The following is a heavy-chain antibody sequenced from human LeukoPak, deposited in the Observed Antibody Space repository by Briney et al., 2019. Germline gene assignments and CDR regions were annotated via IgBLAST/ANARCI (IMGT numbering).Heavy chain of an antibody. Sequence: SETLSLTCTVSGGSISSSSYYWGWIRQPPGKGLEWIGSIYCSGSTYYNPSLKSRVTISVDTSKNQFSLKLSSVTAADTAVYYCARHEADGYNDYTFDYWGQGTLVTVSS. V-gene: IGHV4-39*01. J-gene: IGHJ4*02. D-gene: IGHD5-24*01. CDR3: ARHEADGYNDYTFDY. CDR1: GGSISSSSYY. CDR2: IYCSGST.